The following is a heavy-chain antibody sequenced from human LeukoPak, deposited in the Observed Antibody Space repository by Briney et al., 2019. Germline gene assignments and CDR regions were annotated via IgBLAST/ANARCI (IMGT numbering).Heavy chain of an antibody. CDR1: GFPFSSYW. J-gene: IGHJ4*02. CDR2: IKQDGSKK. V-gene: IGHV3-7*04. Sequence: GGSLRLSCVASGFPFSSYWMTWVRQAPGKGLEWVANIKQDGSKKSYVDSVKGRFTISRDNAKNSLYLQMNSLRAEDTAIYYCTRVGYIDEGIDYWGQGTLVTVSS. D-gene: IGHD5-24*01. CDR3: TRVGYIDEGIDY.